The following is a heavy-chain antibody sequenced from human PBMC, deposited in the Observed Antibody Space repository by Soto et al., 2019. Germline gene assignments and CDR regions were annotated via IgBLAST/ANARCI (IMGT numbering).Heavy chain of an antibody. D-gene: IGHD2-2*01. CDR2: IKQDGSEK. V-gene: IGHV3-7*01. CDR3: ARERYCSSTSCYPDAFDI. Sequence: GGSPRLSCAASGFTFSSYWMSWVRQAPGKGLEWVANIKQDGSEKYYVDSVKGRFTISRDNAKNSLYLQMNSLRAEDTAVYYCARERYCSSTSCYPDAFDIWGQGTMVTVSS. CDR1: GFTFSSYW. J-gene: IGHJ3*02.